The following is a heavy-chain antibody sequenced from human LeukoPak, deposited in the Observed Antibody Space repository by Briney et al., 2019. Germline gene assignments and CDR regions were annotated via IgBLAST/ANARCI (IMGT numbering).Heavy chain of an antibody. Sequence: PGGSLRLSCAASGFTVSSNYMTWVRQAPGKGLEWVSVLYSGGSTYYADSVKGRFTISRDNSKNTLYPRMNSLRAEDTAVYYCTREKERHFDSWGQGTLVTVSS. CDR1: GFTVSSNY. V-gene: IGHV3-66*02. CDR3: TREKERHFDS. D-gene: IGHD5-24*01. CDR2: LYSGGST. J-gene: IGHJ4*02.